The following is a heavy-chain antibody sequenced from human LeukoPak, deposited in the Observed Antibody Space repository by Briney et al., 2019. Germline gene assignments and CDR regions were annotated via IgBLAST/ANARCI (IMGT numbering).Heavy chain of an antibody. J-gene: IGHJ4*02. D-gene: IGHD5-12*01. CDR2: ISGSGGST. Sequence: GGSLRLSCAASGFTFSSYAMSWVRQAPGKGLEWGSAISGSGGSTYYADSVKGRFTISRDNSKNTLYLQMNSLRAEDTAVYYCAKVRGYSGYDSSDYWGQGTLVTVSS. CDR3: AKVRGYSGYDSSDY. CDR1: GFTFSSYA. V-gene: IGHV3-23*01.